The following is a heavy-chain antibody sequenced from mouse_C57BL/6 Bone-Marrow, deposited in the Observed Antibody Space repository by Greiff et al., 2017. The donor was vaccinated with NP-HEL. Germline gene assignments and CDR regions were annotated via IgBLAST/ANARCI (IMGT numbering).Heavy chain of an antibody. CDR2: IDPSDSYP. D-gene: IGHD1-1*01. CDR3: ATLKNYYGSSLDY. V-gene: IGHV1-59*01. J-gene: IGHJ2*01. Sequence: VQLQQPGAELVRPGTSVKLSCKASGYTFTSYWMHWVKQRPGQGLGWIGVIDPSDSYPNYNQKFKGKATLTVDTSSSTAYMQLSSLTSEDSAVYYCATLKNYYGSSLDYWGQGTTLTVSS. CDR1: GYTFTSYW.